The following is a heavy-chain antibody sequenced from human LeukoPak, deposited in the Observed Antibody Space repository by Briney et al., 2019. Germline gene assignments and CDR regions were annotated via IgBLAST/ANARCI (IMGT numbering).Heavy chain of an antibody. CDR2: ISNSGSYI. CDR3: ASDMVATYETWFDY. J-gene: IGHJ4*02. D-gene: IGHD5-12*01. CDR1: GFTFSSYS. Sequence: GGSLRLSCAASGFTFSSYSMNWVRQAPGKGLEWVSSISNSGSYIYYADSVKGRFTISRDNAKNSLYLQMNSLRVEDTAVYYCASDMVATYETWFDYWGQGTLVTVSS. V-gene: IGHV3-21*01.